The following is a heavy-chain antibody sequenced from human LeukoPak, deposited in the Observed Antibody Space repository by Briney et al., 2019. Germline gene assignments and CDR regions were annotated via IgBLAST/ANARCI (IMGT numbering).Heavy chain of an antibody. CDR3: GRETSGGFDY. V-gene: IGHV3-74*01. CDR1: GFTFRDYY. Sequence: GGSLRLSCVASGFTFRDYYMSWVRQAPGKGLVWVSRINSGGSITGNADFVKGRFTISRDNAKNTLYLQMNSLRAEDTAVYYCGRETSGGFDYWGQGTLVTVSS. D-gene: IGHD2-15*01. J-gene: IGHJ4*02. CDR2: INSGGSIT.